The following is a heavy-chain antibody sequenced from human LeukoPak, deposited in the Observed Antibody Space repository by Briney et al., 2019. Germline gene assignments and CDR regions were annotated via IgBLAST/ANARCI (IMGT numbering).Heavy chain of an antibody. V-gene: IGHV3-21*01. J-gene: IGHJ4*02. CDR3: ARAHKKSVTMIVRNKRPFDY. Sequence: PGGSLRLSCAASGFTFSSYSMNWVRQAPGKGLEWVSSISSSSSYIYYADSVKGRLTISRDNAKNSLYLQMDSLRAEDTAVYYCARAHKKSVTMIVRNKRPFDYWGQGTLVTVSS. CDR2: ISSSSSYI. CDR1: GFTFSSYS. D-gene: IGHD3-22*01.